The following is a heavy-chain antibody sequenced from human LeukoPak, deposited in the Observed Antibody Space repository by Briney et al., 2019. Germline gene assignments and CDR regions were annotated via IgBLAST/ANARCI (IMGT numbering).Heavy chain of an antibody. CDR1: GGTFSSYA. V-gene: IGHV1-69*05. CDR3: ARVLFRQWLNPRSPAYFDY. CDR2: IIPIFGTA. Sequence: GASVKVSCKASGGTFSSYAISWVRQAPGQGLEWMGRIIPIFGTANYAQKLQGRVTITTDTSTSTAYMELRSLRSDDTAVYYCARVLFRQWLNPRSPAYFDYWGQGTLVTVSS. J-gene: IGHJ4*02. D-gene: IGHD6-19*01.